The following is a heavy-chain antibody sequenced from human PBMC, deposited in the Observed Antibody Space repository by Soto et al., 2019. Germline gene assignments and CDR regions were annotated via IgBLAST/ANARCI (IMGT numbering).Heavy chain of an antibody. V-gene: IGHV1-69*13. CDR3: ASGGSYYNIHGKITGHFDI. CDR2: IIPIFGTA. D-gene: IGHD3-10*01. CDR1: GGTFSSYA. J-gene: IGHJ3*02. Sequence: ASVKVSCKASGGTFSSYAISWVRQAPGQGLEWMGGIIPIFGTANYAQKFQGRVTITADESTSTAYMELSSLRSEDTAVYYCASGGSYYNIHGKITGHFDIWGQGTMVTVSS.